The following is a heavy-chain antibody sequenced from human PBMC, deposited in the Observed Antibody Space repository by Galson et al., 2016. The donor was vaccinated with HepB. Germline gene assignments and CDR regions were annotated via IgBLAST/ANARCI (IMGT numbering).Heavy chain of an antibody. CDR2: IYPGDSNT. Sequence: QSGAEVKKPGESLRISCKGSGYSFTTYWIGWVRRMPEKGLEWMGIIYPGDSNTRYSPSFQGQVTISADKSINTAYLQWNSLKASDTAIYYCVRRVYCSTSSCYENWYFDLWGRGTLVTVSS. CDR3: VRRVYCSTSSCYENWYFDL. V-gene: IGHV5-51*01. J-gene: IGHJ2*01. CDR1: GYSFTTYW. D-gene: IGHD2-2*01.